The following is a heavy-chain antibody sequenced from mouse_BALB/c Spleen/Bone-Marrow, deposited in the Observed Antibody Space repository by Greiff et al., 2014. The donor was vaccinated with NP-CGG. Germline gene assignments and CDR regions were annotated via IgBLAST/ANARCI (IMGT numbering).Heavy chain of an antibody. V-gene: IGHV1-55*01. CDR2: IYPGSGST. D-gene: IGHD3-1*01. J-gene: IGHJ3*01. CDR3: ARFSQLGLLAY. CDR1: GYNFTSYW. Sequence: QVQLQQSGAELVKPGTSVKLSCKASGYNFTSYWINWVKLRPGQGLEGIGDIYPGSGSTNYNEKFKSKATLTVDTSSSTAYMQLSSLASEDSALYYCARFSQLGLLAYWGQGTLVTVSA.